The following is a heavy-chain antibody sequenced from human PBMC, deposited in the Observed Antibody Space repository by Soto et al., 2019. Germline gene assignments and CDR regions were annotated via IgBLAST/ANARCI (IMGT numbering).Heavy chain of an antibody. Sequence: PSETLSLTCTVSGGSISSGGYYWSWIRQHPGKGLEWIGYIYYSGSTYYNPSLKSRVTISVDTSKNQFSLKLSSVTAADTAVYYCARGGRVVVGGYYFDYWGQGTLVTVSS. J-gene: IGHJ4*02. D-gene: IGHD2-15*01. CDR1: GGSISSGGYY. CDR2: IYYSGST. V-gene: IGHV4-31*03. CDR3: ARGGRVVVGGYYFDY.